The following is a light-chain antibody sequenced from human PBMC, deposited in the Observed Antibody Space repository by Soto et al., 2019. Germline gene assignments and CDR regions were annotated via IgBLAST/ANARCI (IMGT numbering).Light chain of an antibody. CDR2: WAS. Sequence: DIVMTQSPDSLAVSLGERASFSCRSSQSVFYSSNRKNYLAWYQQKPGQPPRLLIYWASARESGVTDRFSGSESGTDFTLTISSLQHEDVAVYYCQQYYSSPLTFGGGTKVHIK. CDR3: QQYYSSPLT. J-gene: IGKJ4*01. V-gene: IGKV4-1*01. CDR1: QSVFYSSNRKNY.